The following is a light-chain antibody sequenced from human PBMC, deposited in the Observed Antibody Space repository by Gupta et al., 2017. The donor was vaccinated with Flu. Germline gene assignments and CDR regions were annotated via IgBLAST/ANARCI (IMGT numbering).Light chain of an antibody. CDR1: QNILYSTYNKNY. J-gene: IGKJ1*01. Sequence: EIVMTQSPHSLAVSLGERATSYCKRVQNILYSTYNKNYLAWYQQKPGQPPKLLIYCASTRESGVPDRFSGSGSGTDFTLTISSLQAEDVAVYYCQQYYTTVPTFGQGTKVEIK. CDR3: QQYYTTVPT. CDR2: CAS. V-gene: IGKV4-1*01.